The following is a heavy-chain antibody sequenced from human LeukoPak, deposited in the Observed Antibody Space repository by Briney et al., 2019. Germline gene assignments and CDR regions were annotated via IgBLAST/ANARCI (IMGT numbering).Heavy chain of an antibody. CDR2: INHSGST. V-gene: IGHV4-34*01. J-gene: IGHJ4*02. Sequence: PSETLSLTCAVYGGSFSGYYWSWIRQPPGKGLGWIGEINHSGSTNYNPSLKRRVTISVDTSKNQFSLKLSSVTAADTAVYYCARGERSRALGYWGQGTLVTVSS. CDR3: ARGERSRALGY. CDR1: GGSFSGYY. D-gene: IGHD1-26*01.